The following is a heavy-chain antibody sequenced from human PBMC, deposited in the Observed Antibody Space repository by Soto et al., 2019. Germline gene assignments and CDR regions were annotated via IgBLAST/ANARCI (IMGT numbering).Heavy chain of an antibody. V-gene: IGHV3-33*08. CDR2: IWYDGSNK. CDR3: ARGDCTGAYCYSWPFNYGVDV. D-gene: IGHD2-15*01. CDR1: GFTFNTYG. J-gene: IGHJ6*02. Sequence: QVQLVESGGGVVQPGGSLRLSCTISGFTFNTYGMYWVRQAPGKGLEWVAIIWYDGSNKYYGDSVKGRFTISRDNSKNTLYLQMNSLRAEDTALYYCARGDCTGAYCYSWPFNYGVDVWGQGTTVTVSS.